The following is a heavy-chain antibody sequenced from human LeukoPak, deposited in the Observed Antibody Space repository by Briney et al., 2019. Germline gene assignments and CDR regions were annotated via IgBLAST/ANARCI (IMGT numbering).Heavy chain of an antibody. CDR2: IYYSGST. Sequence: KSSETLSLTCTVSGGSISSYYWSWIRQPPGKGLEWIGYIYYSGSTNYNPSLKSRVTISVDTSKNQFSLKLSSVTAADTAVYYCARGQLRLRYYYYGMDVWGQGTTVTVSS. V-gene: IGHV4-59*01. D-gene: IGHD1-1*01. CDR3: ARGQLRLRYYYYGMDV. CDR1: GGSISSYY. J-gene: IGHJ6*02.